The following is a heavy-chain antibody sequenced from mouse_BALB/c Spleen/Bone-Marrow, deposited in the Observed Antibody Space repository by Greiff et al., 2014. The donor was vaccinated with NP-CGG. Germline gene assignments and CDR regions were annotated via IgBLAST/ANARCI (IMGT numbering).Heavy chain of an antibody. V-gene: IGHV1S56*01. J-gene: IGHJ3*01. Sequence: QVQLQQSGPELVKPGASVRISCKASGYIFTSYYIYWVKQRPGQGLEWIGWIYPGNVNTKYNEKFKGKATLTADKSSSTAYMQLSSLTSEDSAVYFCARDYYGYGDFAYWGQGTLVTVSA. D-gene: IGHD1-2*01. CDR2: IYPGNVNT. CDR3: ARDYYGYGDFAY. CDR1: GYIFTSYY.